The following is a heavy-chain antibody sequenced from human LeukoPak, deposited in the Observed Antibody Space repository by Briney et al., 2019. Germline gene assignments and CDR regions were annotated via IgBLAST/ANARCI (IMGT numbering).Heavy chain of an antibody. CDR2: IYTSGRI. CDR1: GFTFSSYA. V-gene: IGHV4-4*07. J-gene: IGHJ3*01. CDR3: ATKHLWSDGFDV. D-gene: IGHD5-18*01. Sequence: GSLRLSCAASGFTFSSYAMSWIRQSAGKGLEWMGRIYTSGRIDYSPSLKSRVTMSVDTSKSPFSLKLTSLTAADTAVYYCATKHLWSDGFDVWGQGRRVIVSS.